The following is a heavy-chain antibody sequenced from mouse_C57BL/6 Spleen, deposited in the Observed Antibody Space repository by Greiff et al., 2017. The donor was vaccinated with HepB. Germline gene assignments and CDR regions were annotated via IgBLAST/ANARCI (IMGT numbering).Heavy chain of an antibody. CDR3: ARQDYYGSYYYAMDY. J-gene: IGHJ4*01. Sequence: QVQLQQSGAELVRPGTSVKMSCKASGYTFTNYWIGWAKQRPGHGLEWIGDIYPGGGYTNYNEKFKGKATLTADKSSSTAYMQFSSLTSEDSAIYYCARQDYYGSYYYAMDYWGQGTSVTVSS. V-gene: IGHV1-63*01. CDR1: GYTFTNYW. D-gene: IGHD1-1*01. CDR2: IYPGGGYT.